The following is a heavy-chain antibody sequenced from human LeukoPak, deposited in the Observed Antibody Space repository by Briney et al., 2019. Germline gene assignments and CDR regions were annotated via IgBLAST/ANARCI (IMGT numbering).Heavy chain of an antibody. Sequence: PSETLSLTCSVSGGSISSYYWSWIRQPPGKGLEWIGYIYYSGRTSYNPSLKSRVTISVDTSKNQFSLKLSSVTAADTAVYYCARVTAVAGKFDYWGQGTLVTVSS. CDR3: ARVTAVAGKFDY. CDR1: GGSISSYY. J-gene: IGHJ4*02. V-gene: IGHV4-59*08. CDR2: IYYSGRT. D-gene: IGHD6-19*01.